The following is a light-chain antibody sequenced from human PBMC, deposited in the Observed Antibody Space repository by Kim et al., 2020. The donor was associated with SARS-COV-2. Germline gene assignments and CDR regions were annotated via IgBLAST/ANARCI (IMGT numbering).Light chain of an antibody. CDR1: SSNIGGNT. V-gene: IGLV1-44*01. CDR2: SNN. J-gene: IGLJ3*02. Sequence: SVTISCSGSSSNIGGNTVSWYQQLPGTAPKLVIYSNNQRPSGVPDRFSGSKSHTSASLAISGLQSDDEADYYCATWDDSLNGKWVFGGGTQLTVL. CDR3: ATWDDSLNGKWV.